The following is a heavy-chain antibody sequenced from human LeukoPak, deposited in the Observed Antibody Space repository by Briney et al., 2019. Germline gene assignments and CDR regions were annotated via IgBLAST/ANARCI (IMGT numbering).Heavy chain of an antibody. V-gene: IGHV4-4*07. CDR2: IYTSGST. CDR1: GGSISSYY. D-gene: IGHD6-19*01. J-gene: IGHJ6*02. Sequence: SETLSLTCTVSGGSISSYYWSWIRQPAGKGLEWIGRIYTSGSTNYNPSLKSRVTISVDRSKNQFSLKLSSVTAADTAVYYCARSIAVAGYYYYYGMDVWGQGTTVTVSS. CDR3: ARSIAVAGYYYYYGMDV.